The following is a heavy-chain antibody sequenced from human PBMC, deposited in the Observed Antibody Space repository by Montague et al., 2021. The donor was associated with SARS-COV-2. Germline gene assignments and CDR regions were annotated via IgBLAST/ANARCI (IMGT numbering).Heavy chain of an antibody. CDR2: ISYDGSNK. CDR1: GFTFSSYA. J-gene: IGHJ6*02. CDR3: ARKDYYYGMDV. V-gene: IGHV3-30*04. Sequence: LRLSCTASGFTFSSYAMHWVRQAPGKGLEWVAVISYDGSNKYYADSVKGRFTISRDNSKNTLYLQMNSLRAEDTAVYYCARKDYYYGMDVWGQGTTVTVSS.